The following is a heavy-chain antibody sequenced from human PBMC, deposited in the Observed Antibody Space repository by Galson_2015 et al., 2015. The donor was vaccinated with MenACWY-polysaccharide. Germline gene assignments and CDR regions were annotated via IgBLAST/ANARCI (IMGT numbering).Heavy chain of an antibody. J-gene: IGHJ5*02. CDR1: GYTFSSYD. CDR3: ARGGKYYYDSSGYLNWFDP. D-gene: IGHD3-22*01. V-gene: IGHV1-8*01. Sequence: SVKVSCKASGYTFSSYDINWVRQTTGQGLEWMGWMNPNSGNTGYAQKFQGRVTMTGNTSISIAYMELSSLRSEDTAVYYCARGGKYYYDSSGYLNWFDPWGQGTLVLVSS. CDR2: MNPNSGNT.